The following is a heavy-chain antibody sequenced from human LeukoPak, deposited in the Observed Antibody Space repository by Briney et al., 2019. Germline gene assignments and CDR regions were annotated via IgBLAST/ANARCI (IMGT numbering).Heavy chain of an antibody. Sequence: SETLSLTCTVSGGSISSGDYYWSWIRQPPGKGLEWIGYIYYSGSTYYNPSLKSRVTISVDTSKNQFSLKLSSVTAADTAVYYCARGSVMITFGGVIALFDYWGQGTLVTVSS. J-gene: IGHJ4*02. V-gene: IGHV4-30-4*01. CDR3: ARGSVMITFGGVIALFDY. CDR1: GGSISSGDYY. CDR2: IYYSGST. D-gene: IGHD3-16*02.